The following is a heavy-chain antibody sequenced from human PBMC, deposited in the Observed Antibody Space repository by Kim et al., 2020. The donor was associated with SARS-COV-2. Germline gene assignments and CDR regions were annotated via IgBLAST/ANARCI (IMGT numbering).Heavy chain of an antibody. CDR1: RFTFSNYG. CDR3: ARDKFGIQLWGRGHDAFDI. Sequence: GGSLRLSCAASRFTFSNYGMHWVRQAPGKGLEWVAVIWYDGSNKYYADSVKGRFTISRDNSKNTLYLQMNSLRAEDTAVYYCARDKFGIQLWGRGHDAFDIWGQGTMVTVSS. D-gene: IGHD5-18*01. J-gene: IGHJ3*02. V-gene: IGHV3-33*08. CDR2: IWYDGSNK.